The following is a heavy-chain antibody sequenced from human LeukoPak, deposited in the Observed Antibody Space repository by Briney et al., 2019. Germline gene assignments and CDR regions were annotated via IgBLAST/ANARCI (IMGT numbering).Heavy chain of an antibody. D-gene: IGHD3-10*01. Sequence: SETLSLTCTVSGGSISGDIYYWGWIRQPPGKGLEWIGSIYYSRRTYYNPSLKSRVTISVDTSKNQFSLKLSSVAAADTAVYYCARVDYYGSGSYYRAFDHWGQGTLVTVSS. J-gene: IGHJ4*02. V-gene: IGHV4-39*01. CDR1: GGSISGDIYY. CDR2: IYYSRRT. CDR3: ARVDYYGSGSYYRAFDH.